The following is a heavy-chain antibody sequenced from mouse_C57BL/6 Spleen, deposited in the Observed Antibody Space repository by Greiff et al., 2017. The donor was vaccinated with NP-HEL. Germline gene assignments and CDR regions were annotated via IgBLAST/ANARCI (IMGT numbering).Heavy chain of an antibody. V-gene: IGHV1-59*01. D-gene: IGHD2-5*01. CDR2: IDPSDSYT. CDR1: GYTFTSYW. CDR3: ARDAYSNYGFAY. Sequence: VQLQQPGAELVRPGTSVKLSCKASGYTFTSYWMHWVKQRPGQGLEWIGVIDPSDSYTNYNQKFKGKATLTVDTSSSTAYMQLSSLTSEDSAVYYCARDAYSNYGFAYWGQGTLVTVSA. J-gene: IGHJ3*01.